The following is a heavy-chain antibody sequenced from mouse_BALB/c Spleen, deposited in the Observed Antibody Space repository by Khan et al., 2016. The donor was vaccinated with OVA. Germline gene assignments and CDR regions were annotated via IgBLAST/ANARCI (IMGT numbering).Heavy chain of an antibody. J-gene: IGHJ2*01. Sequence: QLEESGPGLVKPSQSLSLTCTVTGYSITSDYAWNWIRQFPGNKLEWMGYISYSGNTKYNPSLKSRISITRDTFKNQFFLQLNFVTIEDTATYYCARIQGGDFDYWGQGTTLTVSS. CDR3: ARIQGGDFDY. CDR2: ISYSGNT. D-gene: IGHD3-2*02. CDR1: GYSITSDYA. V-gene: IGHV3-2*02.